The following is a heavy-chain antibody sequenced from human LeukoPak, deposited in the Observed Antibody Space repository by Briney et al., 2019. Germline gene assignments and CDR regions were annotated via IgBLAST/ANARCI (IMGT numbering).Heavy chain of an antibody. V-gene: IGHV3-23*01. CDR3: AKRGVVIRVFLVGFHKEAYYFDS. Sequence: GGSLRLSCAASRFTFSSYAMNWVRQAPGKGLEWVAGLSGSGGGTNYADSVQGRFTISRDNPKNTLYLQMNSLRAEDTAVYFCAKRGVVIRVFLVGFHKEAYYFDSWGQGALVTVSS. CDR1: RFTFSSYA. J-gene: IGHJ4*02. CDR2: LSGSGGGT. D-gene: IGHD3-10*01.